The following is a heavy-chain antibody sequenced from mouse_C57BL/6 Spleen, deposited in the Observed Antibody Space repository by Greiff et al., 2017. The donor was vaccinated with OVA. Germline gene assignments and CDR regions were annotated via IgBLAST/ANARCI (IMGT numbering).Heavy chain of an antibody. Sequence: EVMLVESGGGLVQPGGSLKLSCAASGFTFSDYYMYWVRQTPEKRLEWVAYISNGGGSTYYPDTVKGRFTISRDNAKNTLYLQMSRLTSEDTAMYYCAKPYGNYGYAMDYWGQGTSVTVSS. CDR3: AKPYGNYGYAMDY. D-gene: IGHD2-1*01. CDR1: GFTFSDYY. V-gene: IGHV5-12*01. J-gene: IGHJ4*01. CDR2: ISNGGGST.